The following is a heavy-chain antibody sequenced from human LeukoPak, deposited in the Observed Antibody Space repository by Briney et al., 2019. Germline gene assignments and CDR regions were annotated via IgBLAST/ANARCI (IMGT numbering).Heavy chain of an antibody. J-gene: IGHJ6*03. CDR3: ARVDSLFVVTFCMDV. Sequence: ASVKVSCKASGYAFTTYTINWVRQAPGQGLEWMGWMNPNSGDTGYAQKFQGRVTMTRDTSINTAYMELSGLRSADTAVYYCARVDSLFVVTFCMDVWGTGTKVTISS. D-gene: IGHD3-10*02. V-gene: IGHV1-8*01. CDR2: MNPNSGDT. CDR1: GYAFTTYT.